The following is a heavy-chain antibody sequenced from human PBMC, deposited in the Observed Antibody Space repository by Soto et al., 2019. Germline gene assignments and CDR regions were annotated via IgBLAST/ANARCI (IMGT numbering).Heavy chain of an antibody. CDR1: GGSLNDHY. Sequence: SETLSLTCTVYGGSLNDHYWIWIRQPPGRGPEWIGEINHRGDTEYDPSLKSRVTISADTSKNQFSVNLNSVTAADTAVYYCARGRNYYDSSGYSHHFDYWGQGTLVTVSS. D-gene: IGHD3-22*01. V-gene: IGHV4-34*01. CDR2: INHRGDT. CDR3: ARGRNYYDSSGYSHHFDY. J-gene: IGHJ4*02.